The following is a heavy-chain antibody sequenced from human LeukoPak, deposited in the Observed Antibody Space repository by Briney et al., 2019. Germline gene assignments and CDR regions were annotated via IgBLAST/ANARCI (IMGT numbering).Heavy chain of an antibody. J-gene: IGHJ4*02. CDR3: ARGDDYKSTLFDY. D-gene: IGHD5-12*01. Sequence: KSSETLSLTCAVSGGSISSSNWWSWVRQPPGKELEWIGYISSGGSTNYNPSLKSRVTISIDTSKNQFSLKLTSATAADTAVYYCARGDDYKSTLFDYWGQGTLVTVSS. V-gene: IGHV4-4*02. CDR2: ISSGGST. CDR1: GGSISSSNW.